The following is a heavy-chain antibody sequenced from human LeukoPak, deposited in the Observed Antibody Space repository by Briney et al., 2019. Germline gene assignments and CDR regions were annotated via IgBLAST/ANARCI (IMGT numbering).Heavy chain of an antibody. D-gene: IGHD2-2*01. V-gene: IGHV3-23*01. J-gene: IGHJ4*02. CDR1: GFTFSSYA. CDR2: ISAGGDTP. CDR3: AKRRYCSSISCHDFDY. Sequence: GGSLRLSCAASGFTFSSYAMNWVRHAPGKGPEGVSAISAGGDTPYYADSAKGRFTISRDNSKNTVYLQMNSLRAGDTAVYYCAKRRYCSSISCHDFDYWGQGTLVTVSS.